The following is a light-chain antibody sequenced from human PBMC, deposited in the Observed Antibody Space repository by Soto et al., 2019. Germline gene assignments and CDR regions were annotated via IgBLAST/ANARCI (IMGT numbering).Light chain of an antibody. CDR3: QQYNNWPPYT. Sequence: EIVMTQSPATLSVSPGERATLSCRASRSVSSNLAWYQQKPGQAPRLLMYGASTRATGIPARFSGSGSGTEFTLTISSPQTEDFAVYYCQQYNNWPPYTFGQGTKLEIK. V-gene: IGKV3-15*01. CDR2: GAS. J-gene: IGKJ2*01. CDR1: RSVSSN.